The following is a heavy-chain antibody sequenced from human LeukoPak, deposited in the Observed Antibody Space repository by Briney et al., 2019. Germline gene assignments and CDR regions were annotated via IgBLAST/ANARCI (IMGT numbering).Heavy chain of an antibody. CDR1: GFTFDDYA. Sequence: GGSLRLSCAASGFTFDDYAMHWVRQAPGKGLEWVSGISWNSGSIGYADSVKGRFTISRDNAKNSLYLQMNSLRAEDTALYYCAKDREYSSSSSFDYRGQGTLVTVSS. D-gene: IGHD6-6*01. J-gene: IGHJ4*02. CDR2: ISWNSGSI. CDR3: AKDREYSSSSSFDY. V-gene: IGHV3-9*01.